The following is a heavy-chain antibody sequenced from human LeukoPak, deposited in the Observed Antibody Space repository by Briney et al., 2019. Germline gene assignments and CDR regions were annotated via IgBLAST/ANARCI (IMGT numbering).Heavy chain of an antibody. CDR3: ARGGGPFYFDYVWGSYRPFGY. J-gene: IGHJ4*02. Sequence: PSETLSLTCTVSGGSISNYYWSWIRQPPGKGLEWIGYIYYSGSTNYNPSLKSRVTISVDTSKKQFSLRLSSVTAADTAVYYCARGGGPFYFDYVWGSYRPFGYWGQGTLVTVSS. CDR2: IYYSGST. V-gene: IGHV4-59*01. CDR1: GGSISNYY. D-gene: IGHD3-16*02.